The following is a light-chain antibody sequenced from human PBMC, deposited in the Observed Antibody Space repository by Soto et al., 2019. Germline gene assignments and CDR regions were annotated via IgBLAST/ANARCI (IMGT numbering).Light chain of an antibody. V-gene: IGKV3-20*01. CDR1: QSVSSTY. J-gene: IGKJ5*01. Sequence: EIVLTQSPGTLSLSPGGRATLSCRASQSVSSTYLAWYQQKPGQAPRLLIYGASSRATGILDRFSGSGSGTDFTLTISRLEPEDFAVYYCQQYGRSPPITFGQGTRLEIK. CDR3: QQYGRSPPIT. CDR2: GAS.